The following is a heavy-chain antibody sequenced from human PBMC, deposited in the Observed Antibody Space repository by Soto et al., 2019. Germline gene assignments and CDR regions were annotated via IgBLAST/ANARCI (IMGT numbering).Heavy chain of an antibody. J-gene: IGHJ6*03. Sequence: ASVKVSCKASGYTFTRYDINWLRQATGHGLEWMGWMNPNSGNTGYAQKFQGRVTMTRNTSISTAYMELSSLRSEDTAVYYCARDGSTSYYYYYYDMDFWGKGTPVTVSS. CDR3: ARDGSTSYYYYYYDMDF. V-gene: IGHV1-8*01. CDR1: GYTFTRYD. CDR2: MNPNSGNT. D-gene: IGHD2-2*01.